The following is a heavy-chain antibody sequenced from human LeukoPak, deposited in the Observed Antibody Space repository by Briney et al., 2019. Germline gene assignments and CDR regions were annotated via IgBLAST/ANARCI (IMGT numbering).Heavy chain of an antibody. CDR3: AKAEYCSGGSCYSDYYYGMDV. Sequence: GGSLRLSCAASGFTFSSYGMHWVRQAPGKGLEWVSAISGSGGSTYYADSVKGRFTISRDNSKNTLYLQMNSLRAEDTAVYYCAKAEYCSGGSCYSDYYYGMDVWGQGTTVTVSS. CDR2: ISGSGGST. CDR1: GFTFSSYG. V-gene: IGHV3-23*01. J-gene: IGHJ6*02. D-gene: IGHD2-15*01.